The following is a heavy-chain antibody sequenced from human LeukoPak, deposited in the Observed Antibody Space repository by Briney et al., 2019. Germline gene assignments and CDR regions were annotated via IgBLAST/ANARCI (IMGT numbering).Heavy chain of an antibody. D-gene: IGHD3-16*02. CDR2: IYHSGST. CDR1: RYSISSGYY. CDR3: ARLNYDYVWGSYRIYYYYYMDV. J-gene: IGHJ6*03. V-gene: IGHV4-38-2*01. Sequence: SETLSLTCAVSRYSISSGYYWGWIRQPPGKGLEWIGSIYHSGSTYYNPSLKSRVTISVGTSKNQYTLKLSSVTAADTAVYYCARLNYDYVWGSYRIYYYYYMDVWGKGTTVTVSS.